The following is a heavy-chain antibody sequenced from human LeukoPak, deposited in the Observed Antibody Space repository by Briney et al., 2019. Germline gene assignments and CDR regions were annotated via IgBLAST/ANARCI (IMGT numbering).Heavy chain of an antibody. CDR2: IDNIGST. J-gene: IGHJ5*02. CDR3: ARPPGIAAAWFDP. CDR1: GGSISSSSYN. V-gene: IGHV4-39*01. D-gene: IGHD6-13*01. Sequence: SETLSLTCTVSGGSISSSSYNWAWIRQPPGKGLEWIGNIDNIGSTYYNPSLQSRVTISVDKSKDQFSLKLNSVTASDTAMYYCARPPGIAAAWFDPWGQGTLVTVSS.